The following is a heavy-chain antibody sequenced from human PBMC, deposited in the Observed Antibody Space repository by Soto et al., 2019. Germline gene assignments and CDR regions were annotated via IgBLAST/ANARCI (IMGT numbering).Heavy chain of an antibody. CDR3: AREVSGSYSPNYGMDV. J-gene: IGHJ6*02. V-gene: IGHV1-69*01. CDR1: GGTFSSYA. D-gene: IGHD1-26*01. CDR2: IIPIFGTA. Sequence: QVQLVQSGAEVKKPGSSVKVPCKASGGTFSSYAISWVRQAPGQGLEWMGGIIPIFGTANYAQKFQGRVTITADESTSTAYMELSSLRSEDTAVYYCAREVSGSYSPNYGMDVWGQGTTVTVSS.